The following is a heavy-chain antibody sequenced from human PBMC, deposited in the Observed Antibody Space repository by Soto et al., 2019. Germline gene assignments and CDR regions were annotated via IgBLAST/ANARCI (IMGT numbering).Heavy chain of an antibody. J-gene: IGHJ4*02. Sequence: PGGSLRLSCAASGFTFDDYAMHWVRQAPGKGREWVASISWNSGSIGYADSVKGRFTISRDNAKKSLSLQMNSLRPEDTALYYCVKDKWSNTTWSLDYWGQGTRVTVS. V-gene: IGHV3-9*01. D-gene: IGHD6-13*01. CDR3: VKDKWSNTTWSLDY. CDR1: GFTFDDYA. CDR2: ISWNSGSI.